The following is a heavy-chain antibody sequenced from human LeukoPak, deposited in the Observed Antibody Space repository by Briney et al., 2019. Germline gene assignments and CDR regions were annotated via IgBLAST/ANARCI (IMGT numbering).Heavy chain of an antibody. V-gene: IGHV3-23*01. CDR1: GFTFSSYA. J-gene: IGHJ4*02. Sequence: GSLRLSCAASGFTFSSYAMSWVRQAPGKGLEWVSAISGSGGSTYYADSVKGRLTVSRDNSKNTLYLQMNSLRAEDTAVYHCAKDWDTSGHTTSCFNYWGQGTLVTVSS. CDR3: AKDWDTSGHTTSCFNY. D-gene: IGHD3-22*01. CDR2: ISGSGGST.